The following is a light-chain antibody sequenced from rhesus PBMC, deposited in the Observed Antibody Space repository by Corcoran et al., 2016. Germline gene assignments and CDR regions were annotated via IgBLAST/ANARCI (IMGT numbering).Light chain of an antibody. CDR3: QQDYTWPLT. CDR2: GSS. J-gene: IGKJ4*01. Sequence: EIVMTQSPATLSLSPGERATLSCRASQSVSSSLAWPQPKPGQAPKFLIYGSSTRASGIPDMFRGSGAATEFTLTISGLEPEDVGVYYCQQDYTWPLTFGGGTKVELK. V-gene: IGKV3-42*01. CDR1: QSVSSS.